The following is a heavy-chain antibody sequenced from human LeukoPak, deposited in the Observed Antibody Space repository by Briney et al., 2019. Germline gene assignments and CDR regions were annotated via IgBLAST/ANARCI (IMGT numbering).Heavy chain of an antibody. CDR2: INPNSGGA. Sequence: ASVKVSCKASGYTFSGYYVHWVRQAPGQGLEWMGWINPNSGGANYAQRFQGRVTMTRDTSISTAYLELSRLRSDDTAVYYCARDYSLIASAPGISDYWGQGTLVTVSS. D-gene: IGHD6-13*01. J-gene: IGHJ4*02. CDR1: GYTFSGYY. CDR3: ARDYSLIASAPGISDY. V-gene: IGHV1-2*02.